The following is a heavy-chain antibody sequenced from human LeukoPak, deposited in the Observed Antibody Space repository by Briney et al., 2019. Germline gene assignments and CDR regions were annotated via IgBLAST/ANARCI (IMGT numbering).Heavy chain of an antibody. Sequence: GGSLRLSCEGSGFTFSNYWMGWVRQAPGKGLQWVANIKTDGSEKYYVDSVKGRFTISRDNAKNSLYLQMNSLRAEDTAVYYCALVAGYYYYAMDVWGQGTTVTVSS. CDR1: GFTFSNYW. CDR3: ALVAGYYYYAMDV. D-gene: IGHD3-10*01. CDR2: IKTDGSEK. J-gene: IGHJ6*02. V-gene: IGHV3-7*01.